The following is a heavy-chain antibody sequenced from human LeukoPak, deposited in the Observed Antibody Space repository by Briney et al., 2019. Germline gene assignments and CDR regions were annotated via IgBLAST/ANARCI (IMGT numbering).Heavy chain of an antibody. Sequence: SETLSLTCAVYGGSFSGYYWSWIRQPPGKGLEWIGEINHSGSTNYNPSLKSRVTISVDTSKNQFSLKLSSVTAADTAVYHCATRHSLLWFGELLAPFSYWGQGTLVTVSS. V-gene: IGHV4-34*01. D-gene: IGHD3-10*01. CDR1: GGSFSGYY. CDR2: INHSGST. J-gene: IGHJ4*02. CDR3: ATRHSLLWFGELLAPFSY.